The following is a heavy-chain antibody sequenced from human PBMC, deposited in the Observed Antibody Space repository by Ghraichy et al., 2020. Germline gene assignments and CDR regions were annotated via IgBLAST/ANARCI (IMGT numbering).Heavy chain of an antibody. J-gene: IGHJ4*02. CDR1: GYTFSKYG. CDR3: ARDNERASYYFDR. CDR2: VSAYNGNT. V-gene: IGHV1-18*01. D-gene: IGHD1-1*01. Sequence: ASVKVSCKASGYTFSKYGVTWVRQAPGQGPEWMGWVSAYNGNTNYAQNLQGRVTMTTDTSTSTAYMELRSLRSDDTAVYYCARDNERASYYFDRWGQGTLVTVSS.